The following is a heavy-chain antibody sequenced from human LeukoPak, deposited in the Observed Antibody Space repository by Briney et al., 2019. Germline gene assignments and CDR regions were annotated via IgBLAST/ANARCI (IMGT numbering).Heavy chain of an antibody. J-gene: IGHJ4*02. CDR2: ISDNGGDT. V-gene: IGHV3-23*01. Sequence: PGGSLRLSCAASGFTFSSYAMSWVRQAPGKGLEWVSTISDNGGDTYYADSVKGRFTISRDNSKNTLYLQMNTERSEDTAIYFCARGQIGALITLGDYWGQGALVTVSS. CDR3: ARGQIGALITLGDY. CDR1: GFTFSSYA. D-gene: IGHD3-22*01.